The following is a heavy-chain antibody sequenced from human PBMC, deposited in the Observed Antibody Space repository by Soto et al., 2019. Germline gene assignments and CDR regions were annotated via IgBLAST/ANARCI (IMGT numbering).Heavy chain of an antibody. CDR2: IYRTGST. V-gene: IGHV4-4*02. CDR3: ASSSLYGMDV. CDR1: GCSFTSNNW. Sequence: PSDTLSLTCAVSGCSFTSNNWWTWVRQPPGQGLEWIGEIYRTGSTNYNPSLKSRLIISLDKSKNQFSLKVGSVTAADTAVYYCASSSLYGMDVWGQGTTVTVSS. J-gene: IGHJ6*02.